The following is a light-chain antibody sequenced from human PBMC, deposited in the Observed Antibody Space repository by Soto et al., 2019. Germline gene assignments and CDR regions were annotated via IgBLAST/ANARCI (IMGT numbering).Light chain of an antibody. CDR3: QQYGIV. J-gene: IGKJ3*01. Sequence: EVVLTQSPDTLSLSPGEGATLSCRASQTISSNYVAWYQQKPGQAPRLLIYSASTRATGTPDRFSGSGSGNHFTLTISRLEPEDFAVYYCQQYGIVFGPGTKVEIK. CDR2: SAS. CDR1: QTISSNY. V-gene: IGKV3-20*01.